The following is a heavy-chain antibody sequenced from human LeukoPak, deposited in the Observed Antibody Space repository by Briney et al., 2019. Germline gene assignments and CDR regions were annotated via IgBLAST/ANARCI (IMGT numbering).Heavy chain of an antibody. J-gene: IGHJ5*02. CDR3: ARDDKGDYYDSSGQSPNWFDP. CDR1: GGSFSGYY. D-gene: IGHD3-22*01. CDR2: INHSGST. V-gene: IGHV4-34*01. Sequence: SETLSLTCAVYGGSFSGYYWSWIRQPPGKGLEWIGEINHSGSTNYNPSLKSRVTISVDTSKNQFSLKLSSVTAADTAVYYCARDDKGDYYDSSGQSPNWFDPWGQGTLVTVSS.